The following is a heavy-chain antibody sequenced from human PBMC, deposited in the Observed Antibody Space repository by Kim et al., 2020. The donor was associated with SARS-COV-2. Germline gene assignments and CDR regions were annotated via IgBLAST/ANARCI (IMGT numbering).Heavy chain of an antibody. V-gene: IGHV4-39*01. J-gene: IGHJ4*02. CDR3: ARGRWYFDY. Sequence: GSTYYNPALKSRVTISVDPSKNQFSLKLSSVTAADTAVYYCARGRWYFDYWGQGTLVTVSS. D-gene: IGHD2-15*01. CDR2: GST.